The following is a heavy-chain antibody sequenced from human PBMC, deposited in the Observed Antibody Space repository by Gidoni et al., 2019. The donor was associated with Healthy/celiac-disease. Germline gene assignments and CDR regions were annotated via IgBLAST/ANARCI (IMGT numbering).Heavy chain of an antibody. V-gene: IGHV3-21*01. CDR1: GFTFSSYS. CDR3: ARDQRGIAAAEAFDY. CDR2: ISSSSSYI. Sequence: EVQLVESGGGLVKPGGSLRLSCAASGFTFSSYSMNWVRQAPGKGLEWVSSISSSSSYIYYADSVKGRFTISRDNAKNSLYLQMNSLRAEDTAVYYCARDQRGIAAAEAFDYWGQGTLVTVSS. D-gene: IGHD6-13*01. J-gene: IGHJ4*02.